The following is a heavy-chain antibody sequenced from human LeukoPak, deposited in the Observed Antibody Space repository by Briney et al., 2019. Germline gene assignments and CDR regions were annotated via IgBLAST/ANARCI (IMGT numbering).Heavy chain of an antibody. J-gene: IGHJ3*02. CDR1: GFTFSSYT. Sequence: GGSLRLSCAASGFTFSSYTMNWVRQAPGKGLEWVSSISSSRSYIYYADSVKGRFTISRDNAKNSLYLQMNSLRAEDTAVYYCARASYYHDAFDIWGQGTMVTVSS. CDR3: ARASYYHDAFDI. V-gene: IGHV3-21*01. CDR2: ISSSRSYI. D-gene: IGHD1-26*01.